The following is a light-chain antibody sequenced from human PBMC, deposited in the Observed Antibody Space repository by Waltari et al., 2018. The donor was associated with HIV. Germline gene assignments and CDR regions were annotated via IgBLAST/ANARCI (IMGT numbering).Light chain of an antibody. J-gene: IGLJ2*01. CDR1: GGSIADNY. V-gene: IGLV6-57*02. CDR3: QSYESSNQVV. Sequence: NFFLTQPPSVSESPGKTVTISCTGSGGSIADNYVQWYQQRPERVPTTMIYSDYQRPAGVPDRFSGSIDGSSNSASLTISGLRAEDEADYYCQSYESSNQVVFGGGTKVTV. CDR2: SDY.